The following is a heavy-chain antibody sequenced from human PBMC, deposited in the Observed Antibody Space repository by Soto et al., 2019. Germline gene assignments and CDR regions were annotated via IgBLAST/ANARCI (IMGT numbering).Heavy chain of an antibody. CDR2: IGPESGAT. J-gene: IGHJ4*02. CDR1: GYTFTGHY. CDR3: GRGRSGQIVVFY. Sequence: ASVKVSCKASGYTFTGHYIHWVRQAPEQGPEWMGEIGPESGATRYAQKFQGRVTMTRDTSITTVYMELNNLSPDDTAVYYCGRGRSGQIVVFYWGQGTPVTVSS. V-gene: IGHV1-2*02. D-gene: IGHD1-26*01.